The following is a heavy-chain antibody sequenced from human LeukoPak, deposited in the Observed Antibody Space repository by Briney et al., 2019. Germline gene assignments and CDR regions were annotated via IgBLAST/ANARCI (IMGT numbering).Heavy chain of an antibody. J-gene: IGHJ4*02. D-gene: IGHD6-13*01. CDR3: ARGLFNASVATPGHNYYFDY. Sequence: SETLSLTCAVYGGSFNDYYWTWIRQPPGRGLEWVGEIHHSGSTNYNPSLKSRVTISVDTSNNQFSLNLNSVTAADTAVYHCARGLFNASVATPGHNYYFDYWGQGTLVTVSS. CDR2: IHHSGST. V-gene: IGHV4-34*01. CDR1: GGSFNDYY.